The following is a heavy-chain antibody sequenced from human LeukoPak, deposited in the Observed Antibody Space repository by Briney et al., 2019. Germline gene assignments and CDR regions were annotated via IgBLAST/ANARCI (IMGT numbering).Heavy chain of an antibody. D-gene: IGHD4-17*01. CDR2: ISYDGSNK. CDR3: AKDSYGDYLSWRYYYYGMDV. Sequence: GRSLRLSCAASGFTFSSYGMHWVRQAPGKGLEWVAVISYDGSNKYYANSVKGRFTISRDNSKNTLYLQMNSLRAEDTAVYYWAKDSYGDYLSWRYYYYGMDVCGKGTTVTVSS. CDR1: GFTFSSYG. V-gene: IGHV3-30*18. J-gene: IGHJ6*04.